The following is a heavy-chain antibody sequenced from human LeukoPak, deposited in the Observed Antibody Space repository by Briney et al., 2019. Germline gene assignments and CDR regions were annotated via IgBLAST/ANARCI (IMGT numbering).Heavy chain of an antibody. J-gene: IGHJ2*01. CDR3: AKDSAVFDL. CDR2: ISYDGSNK. V-gene: IGHV3-30*18. Sequence: GRSLRLSCAASGFTFSSYGMHWVRQAPGKGLEWVAVISYDGSNKYYADSVKGRFTISRDNSKNTLYLQMNSLRAEDTAVYYCAKDSAVFDLWGRGTLVTVSS. CDR1: GFTFSSYG.